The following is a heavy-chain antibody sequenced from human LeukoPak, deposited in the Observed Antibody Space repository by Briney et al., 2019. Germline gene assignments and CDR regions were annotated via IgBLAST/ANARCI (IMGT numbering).Heavy chain of an antibody. V-gene: IGHV3-23*01. CDR3: AKFRSRYYYDSSGYYFDY. CDR2: ISGSGGST. CDR1: GFTFSSYA. J-gene: IGHJ4*02. D-gene: IGHD3-22*01. Sequence: GGSLRLSCAAPGFTFSSYAMSWVRQAPGKGLEWVSAISGSGGSTYYADSVKGRFTISRDNSKNTLYLQMNSLRAEDTAVYYCAKFRSRYYYDSSGYYFDYWGQGTLVTVSS.